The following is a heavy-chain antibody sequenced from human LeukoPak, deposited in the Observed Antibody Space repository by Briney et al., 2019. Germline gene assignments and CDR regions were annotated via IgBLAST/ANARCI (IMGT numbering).Heavy chain of an antibody. CDR1: GYSISSGYY. Sequence: SETLSLTCTVSGYSISSGYYWGWIRQPPGKGLEWIGSIYHSGSTYYNPSLKSRVTISVDTSKNHFSLKLSSVTAADTAVYYCARGSRHYDYVWGSYRFYYFDYWGQGTLVTVSS. J-gene: IGHJ4*02. CDR3: ARGSRHYDYVWGSYRFYYFDY. D-gene: IGHD3-16*02. CDR2: IYHSGST. V-gene: IGHV4-38-2*02.